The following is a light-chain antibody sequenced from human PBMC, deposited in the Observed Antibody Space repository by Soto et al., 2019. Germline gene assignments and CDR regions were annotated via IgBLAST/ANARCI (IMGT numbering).Light chain of an antibody. Sequence: DIVLTQSPGTLSLSPGERATLSCRASQSVSSDYLAWYQQKPGRAPRLLIYATSSRATGIPDRFSGSGSGTDITLTIRRLEPEDFAVYFCQQYNTSPWTCGQGTTVEIK. CDR1: QSVSSDY. V-gene: IGKV3-20*01. CDR2: ATS. CDR3: QQYNTSPWT. J-gene: IGKJ1*01.